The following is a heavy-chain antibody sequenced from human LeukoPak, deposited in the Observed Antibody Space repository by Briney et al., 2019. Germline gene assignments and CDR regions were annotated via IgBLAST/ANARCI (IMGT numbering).Heavy chain of an antibody. CDR2: ISYDGSNK. CDR1: GFTFSSYA. CDR3: ARTKYSSSPAEYFQH. V-gene: IGHV3-30-3*01. J-gene: IGHJ1*01. Sequence: PGGSLRLSCAASGFTFSSYAMHWVRQAPGKGLEWVAVISYDGSNKYYADSVKGRFTISRDNSKNTLYLQMNSLRAEDTAVYYCARTKYSSSPAEYFQHWGQGTLVTVSS. D-gene: IGHD6-6*01.